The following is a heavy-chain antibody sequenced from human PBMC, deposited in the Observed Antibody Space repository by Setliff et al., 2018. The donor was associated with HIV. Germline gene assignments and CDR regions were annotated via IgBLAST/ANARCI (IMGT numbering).Heavy chain of an antibody. CDR3: ARGNTAMVYPYYYGMDV. Sequence: SVKVSCKTSGYKFNIFGVSWVRQAPGQGLEWMGGIIPVFRTANYAQKFQGRVTITADESTGTAYMELSSLRSEDAAVYYCARGNTAMVYPYYYGMDVWGQGTTVTVSS. D-gene: IGHD5-18*01. CDR2: IIPVFRTA. J-gene: IGHJ6*02. V-gene: IGHV1-69*13. CDR1: GYKFNIFG.